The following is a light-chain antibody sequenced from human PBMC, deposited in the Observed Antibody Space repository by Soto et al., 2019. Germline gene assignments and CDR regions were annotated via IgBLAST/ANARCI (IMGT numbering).Light chain of an antibody. J-gene: IGKJ1*01. CDR1: QSISTTH. CDR3: QQYEAVVT. CDR2: GTS. Sequence: EVVLTQSPGTLSLSPGERATLSCRTSQSISTTHLAWYQQKPGQAPRLLMSGTSSRAAGIPDRFSGSGSGTDFTLTISRLEPEDVAVYYCQQYEAVVTFGQGTKVDIK. V-gene: IGKV3-20*01.